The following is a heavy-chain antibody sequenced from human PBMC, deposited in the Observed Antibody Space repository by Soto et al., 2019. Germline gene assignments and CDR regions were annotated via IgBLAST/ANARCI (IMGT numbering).Heavy chain of an antibody. V-gene: IGHV4-31*03. J-gene: IGHJ5*02. CDR2: IHHSGST. CDR1: GGSISSGGYS. Sequence: QVQLQESGPGLVKPSQTLSLTCTVSGGSISSGGYSWTWIRQPPGEGLEWIGHIHHSGSTYYNPSLKRRLTISIDASKNQFSLNLSSVTVADTAVYHCAKTVVAATNWFDPWGQGTLVTVSS. D-gene: IGHD2-15*01. CDR3: AKTVVAATNWFDP.